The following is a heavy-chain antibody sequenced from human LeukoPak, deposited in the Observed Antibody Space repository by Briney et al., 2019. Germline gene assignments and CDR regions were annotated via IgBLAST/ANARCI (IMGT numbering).Heavy chain of an antibody. CDR1: GFTFSNFG. V-gene: IGHV3-33*08. Sequence: GRSLRLSCAASGFTFSNFGMHWVRQTPGKGLEWVAVIWYDGSTKDYVDSVKGRFTISRDNSKNTLYLQMNSLRAEDTGVYYCARDPKYTSSWYFDYWGQGTLVTVSS. CDR2: IWYDGSTK. CDR3: ARDPKYTSSWYFDY. J-gene: IGHJ4*02. D-gene: IGHD6-13*01.